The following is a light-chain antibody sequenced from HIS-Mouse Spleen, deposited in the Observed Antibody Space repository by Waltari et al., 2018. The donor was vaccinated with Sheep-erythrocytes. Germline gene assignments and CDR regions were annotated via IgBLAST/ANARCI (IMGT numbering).Light chain of an antibody. CDR2: EVS. CDR3: CSYAGSYNYV. CDR1: SSDVGGYNY. V-gene: IGLV2-8*01. Sequence: QSALTQPPSASGSPGQSVTISCTRPSSDVGGYNYVSWYQQHPGKAPKLMISEVSKRPSGVPDRFSGSKSGNTASLTISGLQAEDEADYYCCSYAGSYNYVFGTGTKVTVL. J-gene: IGLJ1*01.